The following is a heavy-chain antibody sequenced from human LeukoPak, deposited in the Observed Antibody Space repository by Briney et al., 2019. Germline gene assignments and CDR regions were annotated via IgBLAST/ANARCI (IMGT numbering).Heavy chain of an antibody. V-gene: IGHV4-61*01. CDR1: GGSVSSGSYY. J-gene: IGHJ4*02. Sequence: SETLSLTCTVSGGSVSSGSYYWSWIRQPPGKGLEWIGYIYYSGSTNYNPSLKSRVTISVDTSKNQFSLKLSSVTAADTAVYYCARAAEGQTDHWGQGTLVTVSS. CDR2: IYYSGST. CDR3: ARAAEGQTDH.